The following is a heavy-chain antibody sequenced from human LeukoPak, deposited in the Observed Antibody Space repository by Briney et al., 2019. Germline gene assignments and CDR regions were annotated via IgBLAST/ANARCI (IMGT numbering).Heavy chain of an antibody. J-gene: IGHJ2*01. CDR2: IYYSGST. CDR1: GGSISSGGYY. V-gene: IGHV4-31*03. Sequence: TSETLSLTCTVSGGSISSGGYYWSWIRQHPGKGLEWIGYIYYSGSTYYNPSLKSRVTISVDTSKNQFSLKLSSVTAADTAVYYCAAPLNPNLAYRYFDLWGRGTLVTVSS. D-gene: IGHD1-14*01. CDR3: AAPLNPNLAYRYFDL.